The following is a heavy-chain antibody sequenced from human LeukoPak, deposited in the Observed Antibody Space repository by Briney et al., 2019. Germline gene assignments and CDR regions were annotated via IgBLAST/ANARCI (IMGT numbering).Heavy chain of an antibody. CDR2: MNPNSGNT. J-gene: IGHJ5*02. D-gene: IGHD2-2*01. V-gene: IGHV1-8*01. CDR3: ARGLDCSSTSCYDWFDP. Sequence: GASVKVSCKASGYTFTSYDINWVRQATGQGLEWMGWMNPNSGNTGYAQKFQGRVTTTRNTSISTAYMELSSLRSEDTAVYYCARGLDCSSTSCYDWFDPWGQGTLVAVSS. CDR1: GYTFTSYD.